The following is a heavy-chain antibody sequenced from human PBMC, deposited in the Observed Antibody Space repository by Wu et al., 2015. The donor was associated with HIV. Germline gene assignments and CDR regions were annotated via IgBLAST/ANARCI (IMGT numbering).Heavy chain of an antibody. CDR1: GGTFHNYA. CDR2: LSPLSVGG. CDR3: TRAHYDTTGQDAFDI. J-gene: IGHJ3*02. Sequence: QAQLMQSGGEVKKPGSSVKVSCKTSGGTFHNYAIAWVRQAPGQGLEWMGGLSPLSVGGKYSQRFQGRVTMTMGEGSTTAYMELNSLRPDDTAIYYCTRAHYDTTGQDAFDIWGQGTMITVSS. V-gene: IGHV1-69*05. D-gene: IGHD3-22*01.